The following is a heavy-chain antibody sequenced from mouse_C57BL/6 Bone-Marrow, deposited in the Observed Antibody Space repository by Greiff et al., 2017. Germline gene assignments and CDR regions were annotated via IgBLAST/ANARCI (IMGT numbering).Heavy chain of an antibody. D-gene: IGHD4-1*01. CDR2: IYPGSGNT. J-gene: IGHJ3*01. Sequence: QVQLQQSGAELVRPGASVKLSCKASGYTFTDYYINWVKQRPGQGLEWIARIYPGSGNTYYNEKFKGKATLTAEKSSSTAYMQLSSLTSEDSAVYFCANWDRFAYWGQGTLVTVSA. CDR1: GYTFTDYY. CDR3: ANWDRFAY. V-gene: IGHV1-76*01.